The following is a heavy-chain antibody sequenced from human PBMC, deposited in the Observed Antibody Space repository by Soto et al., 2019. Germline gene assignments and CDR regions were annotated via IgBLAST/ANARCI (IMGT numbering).Heavy chain of an antibody. D-gene: IGHD3-10*01. Sequence: GGSLRLSCAASGFTFSSYAMHWVRQAPGKGLEWVAVISYDGSNKYYADSVKGRFTISRDNSKNTLYLQMNSLRAEDTAVYYCARTYDSMVRGVIVYYYYGMDVWGQGTTVTVSS. CDR3: ARTYDSMVRGVIVYYYYGMDV. CDR2: ISYDGSNK. V-gene: IGHV3-30-3*01. CDR1: GFTFSSYA. J-gene: IGHJ6*02.